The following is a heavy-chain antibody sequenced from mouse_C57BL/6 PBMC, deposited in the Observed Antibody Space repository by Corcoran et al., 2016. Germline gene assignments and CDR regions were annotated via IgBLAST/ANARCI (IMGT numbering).Heavy chain of an antibody. CDR3: ASYDYDGGAYYYAMDY. CDR1: GYTFTDYY. Sequence: EVQLQQSGPELVKPGASVKISCKASGYTFTDYYMNWVKQSHGKSLEWIGDINPNNGGTSYNQKFKGKATLTVDKSSSTAYMELRSLTSEDSAVYYCASYDYDGGAYYYAMDYWGQGTSVTVSS. CDR2: INPNNGGT. V-gene: IGHV1-26*01. J-gene: IGHJ4*01. D-gene: IGHD2-4*01.